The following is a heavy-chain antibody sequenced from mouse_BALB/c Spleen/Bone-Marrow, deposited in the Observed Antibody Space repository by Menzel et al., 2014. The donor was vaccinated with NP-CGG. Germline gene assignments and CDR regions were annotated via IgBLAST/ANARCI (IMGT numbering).Heavy chain of an antibody. J-gene: IGHJ2*01. Sequence: VQLQQSGAELVRSGASVKLSCAASGFNIKDYYMNWVKQRPEQGLEWIGWIDPENGDTEYAPKFQGKATMTADKSSNTDYLQLSSLASEDTGVYYCNADPITWGQGTTLTVSS. CDR2: IDPENGDT. CDR3: NADPIT. V-gene: IGHV14-4*02. CDR1: GFNIKDYY.